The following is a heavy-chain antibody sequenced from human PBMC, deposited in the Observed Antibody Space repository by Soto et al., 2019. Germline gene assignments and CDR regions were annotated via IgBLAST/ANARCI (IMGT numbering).Heavy chain of an antibody. Sequence: PGGSLRLSCAASGFTFSSYAMSWVRQAPGKGLEWVSAISGSGGSTYYADSVKGRFTISRDNSKNTLYLQMNSLRAEDTAVYYCAKDGPQYYYDSSGYYYSDAFDIWGQGTMATVSS. CDR1: GFTFSSYA. CDR3: AKDGPQYYYDSSGYYYSDAFDI. CDR2: ISGSGGST. J-gene: IGHJ3*02. V-gene: IGHV3-23*01. D-gene: IGHD3-22*01.